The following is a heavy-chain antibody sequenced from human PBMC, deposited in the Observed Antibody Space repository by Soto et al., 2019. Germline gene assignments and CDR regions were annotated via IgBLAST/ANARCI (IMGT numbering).Heavy chain of an antibody. Sequence: GASVKVSCKASGCTFSSYVIRWVRQAPGQGLEWMGGIIPIFGTANYAQKFQGRVTITADKSTSTAYMELSSLRSEDTAVYYCARDTAYCGGDCSWGQGTMVT. CDR3: ARDTAYCGGDCS. D-gene: IGHD2-21*02. CDR1: GCTFSSYV. J-gene: IGHJ3*01. V-gene: IGHV1-69*06. CDR2: IIPIFGTA.